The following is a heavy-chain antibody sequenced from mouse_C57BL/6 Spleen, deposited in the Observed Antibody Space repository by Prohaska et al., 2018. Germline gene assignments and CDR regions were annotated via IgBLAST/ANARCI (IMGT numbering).Heavy chain of an antibody. V-gene: IGHV11-2*01. J-gene: IGHJ1*03. CDR1: GFTFSGVW. Sequence: EVQLLETGGGLVQPGGSRGLYCEGSGFTFSGVWMSWVRQTPGKTLEWKEDINSKVCAINYAPSINERVTIFRDNDKGTLYLQMSNVRSEDTATYFCMRYGNYWYFDVWGTGTTVTVSS. CDR3: MRYGNYWYFDV. CDR2: INSKVCAI. D-gene: IGHD2-1*01.